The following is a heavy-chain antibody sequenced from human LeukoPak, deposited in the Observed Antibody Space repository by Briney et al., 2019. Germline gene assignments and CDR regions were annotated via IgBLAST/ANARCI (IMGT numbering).Heavy chain of an antibody. CDR2: IWYDGSNK. CDR1: GFTFSSYG. V-gene: IGHV3-33*08. Sequence: GGSLRLSCAASGFTFSSYGMSWVRQAPGKGLEWVAFIWYDGSNKYYADSVKGRFTISRDNAKNSLNLQMNSLRAEDTAVYYCARDELRKNGYHHWGQGTLVTVSS. J-gene: IGHJ4*02. D-gene: IGHD5-24*01. CDR3: ARDELRKNGYHH.